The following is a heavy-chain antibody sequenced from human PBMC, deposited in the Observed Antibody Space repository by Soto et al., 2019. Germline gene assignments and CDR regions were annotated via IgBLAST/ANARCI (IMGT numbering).Heavy chain of an antibody. CDR2: IWYDGSNK. CDR3: ARDRLLGGSGSYGYYYYMDV. CDR1: GFTFSSYG. D-gene: IGHD3-10*01. V-gene: IGHV3-33*01. J-gene: IGHJ6*03. Sequence: QVQLVESGGGVVQPGRSLRLSCAASGFTFSSYGMHWVRQAPGKGLEWVAVIWYDGSNKYYADSVKGRFTISRDNSKNTLYLQMNSLRAEDTAVYYCARDRLLGGSGSYGYYYYMDVWGKGTTVTVSS.